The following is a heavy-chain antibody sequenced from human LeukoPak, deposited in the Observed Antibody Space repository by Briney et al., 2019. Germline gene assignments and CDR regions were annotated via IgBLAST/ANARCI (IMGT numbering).Heavy chain of an antibody. CDR3: ARAQGIQIWLLNY. D-gene: IGHD5-18*01. CDR2: IWYDGSNK. CDR1: GFTFSSYG. V-gene: IGHV3-33*01. J-gene: IGHJ4*02. Sequence: HPGGSLRLSCATSGFTFSSYGMHWVRQARGRGLEWVAFIWYDGSNKYYADSVEGRFTIYRDNSKNTMSLKMNILRAEDTAVYYCARAQGIQIWLLNYWGQGTLVTVSS.